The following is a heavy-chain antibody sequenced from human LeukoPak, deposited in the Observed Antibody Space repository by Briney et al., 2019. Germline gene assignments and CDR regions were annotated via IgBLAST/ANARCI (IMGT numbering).Heavy chain of an antibody. J-gene: IGHJ4*02. D-gene: IGHD5-18*01. Sequence: KPGGSLRLPCAASGYPFCNARMSWVRQAPGKGREWVGRIKSKTDGGTTDYAAPVKGRFTTSRDDSKNTLYLQMNSLKTEDTAVYYCTTDVDTANDYWGQGTLVTVSS. V-gene: IGHV3-15*01. CDR2: IKSKTDGGTT. CDR1: GYPFCNAR. CDR3: TTDVDTANDY.